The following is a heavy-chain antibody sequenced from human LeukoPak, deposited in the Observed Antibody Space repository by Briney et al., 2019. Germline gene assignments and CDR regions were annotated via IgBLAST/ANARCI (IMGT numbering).Heavy chain of an antibody. J-gene: IGHJ4*02. D-gene: IGHD1-26*01. Sequence: GRSLRLSCAASGFTFSSYGMHWVRQAPGKGLEWVAVISYDGSNKYYADSVKSRFTISRDNSKNKLYLQMNSLRAEDTAVYYCAKDRWEDYWGQGTLVTVS. V-gene: IGHV3-30*18. CDR3: AKDRWEDY. CDR2: ISYDGSNK. CDR1: GFTFSSYG.